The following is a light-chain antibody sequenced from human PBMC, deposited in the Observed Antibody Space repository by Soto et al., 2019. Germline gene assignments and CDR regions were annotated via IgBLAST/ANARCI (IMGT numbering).Light chain of an antibody. CDR2: DVS. V-gene: IGLV2-14*01. Sequence: QPDLTQPASVSGLPGQSITISCTGTSSDVGGYNYVSWYQQHPGKAPKLMIYDVSNRPSGVSNRFSGSKSGNTASLTISGLQAEDEADYYCSSYTSSFYVFGTGTRSPS. CDR1: SSDVGGYNY. CDR3: SSYTSSFYV. J-gene: IGLJ1*01.